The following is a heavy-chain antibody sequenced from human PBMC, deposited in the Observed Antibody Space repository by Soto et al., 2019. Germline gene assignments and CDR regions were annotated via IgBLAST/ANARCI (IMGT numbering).Heavy chain of an antibody. V-gene: IGHV1-3*01. J-gene: IGHJ5*02. Sequence: QVQLVQSGAEVKKPGASVKVSCKASGYTFTSYAMHWVRQAPGQRLEWMGWINAGNGNTKYSQKFQGRVTITRDTSASTAYMELSSLRSEDTAVYYCARYKHITTSPGDWFDPWGQGTLVTVSS. D-gene: IGHD2-21*01. CDR1: GYTFTSYA. CDR2: INAGNGNT. CDR3: ARYKHITTSPGDWFDP.